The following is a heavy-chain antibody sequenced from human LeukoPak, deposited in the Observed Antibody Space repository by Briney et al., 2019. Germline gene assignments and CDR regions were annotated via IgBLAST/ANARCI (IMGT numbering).Heavy chain of an antibody. D-gene: IGHD2-2*01. CDR2: MNPIIGNT. CDR1: GYTFSNYN. CDR3: ARAPRISTYYYYMDV. Sequence: GASVKVSCKASGYTFSNYNINWVRQATGQGLEWMGWMNPIIGNTGYAQKFQGRVTFTRNTSISTAYMELSSLRSEVTAVYYCARAPRISTYYYYMDVWAKGTPVTVSS. J-gene: IGHJ6*03. V-gene: IGHV1-8*03.